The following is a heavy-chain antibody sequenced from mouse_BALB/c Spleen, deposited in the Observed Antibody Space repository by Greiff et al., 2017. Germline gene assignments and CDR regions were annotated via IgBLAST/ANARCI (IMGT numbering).Heavy chain of an antibody. CDR1: GFTFSSYA. CDR3: ARRRDYYGSRPYYYAMDY. D-gene: IGHD1-1*01. Sequence: EVQGVESGGGLVKPGGSLKLSCAASGFTFSSYAMSWVRQSPEKRLEWVAEISSGGSYTYYPDTVTGRFTISRDNAKNTLYLEMSSLRSEDTAMYYCARRRDYYGSRPYYYAMDYWGQGTSVTVSS. J-gene: IGHJ4*01. V-gene: IGHV5-9-4*01. CDR2: ISSGGSYT.